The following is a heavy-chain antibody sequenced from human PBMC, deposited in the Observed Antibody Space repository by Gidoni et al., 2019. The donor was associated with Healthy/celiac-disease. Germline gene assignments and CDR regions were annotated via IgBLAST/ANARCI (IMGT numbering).Heavy chain of an antibody. D-gene: IGHD3-22*01. J-gene: IGHJ4*02. Sequence: QVQLVQSGAEVKKPGSSVKVSCKASGGPFSSYAISWLRQAPGQGLEWMGRIIPILGIANYAQKFQGRVTITADKSTSTAYMELSSLRSEDTAVYYCARGYYYDSSGCDYWGQGTLVTVSS. V-gene: IGHV1-69*04. CDR1: GGPFSSYA. CDR3: ARGYYYDSSGCDY. CDR2: IIPILGIA.